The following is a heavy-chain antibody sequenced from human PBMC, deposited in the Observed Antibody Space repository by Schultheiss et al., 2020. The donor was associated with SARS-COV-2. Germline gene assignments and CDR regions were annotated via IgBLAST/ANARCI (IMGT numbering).Heavy chain of an antibody. CDR1: GGSISSGGYY. CDR3: ARGGRIYCSGGSCYSVSINYYGMDV. CDR2: IYYSGST. J-gene: IGHJ6*02. Sequence: SETLSLTCTVSGGSISSGGYYWSWIRQHPGKGLEWIGYIYYSGSTNYNPSLKSRVTISIDTSKNQFSLKLSSVTAADTAVYYCARGGRIYCSGGSCYSVSINYYGMDVWGQGTTVTVSS. V-gene: IGHV4-61*08. D-gene: IGHD2-15*01.